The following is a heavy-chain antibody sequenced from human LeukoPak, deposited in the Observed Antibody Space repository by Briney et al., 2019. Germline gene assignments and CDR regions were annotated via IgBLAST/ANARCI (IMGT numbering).Heavy chain of an antibody. J-gene: IGHJ6*03. Sequence: GGSLRLSCAASGFTFSSYAMSWVRQAPGKGLEWVSAISGSGGSTYYADSVKGRFTISRDNSKNTLYLQMNSLRAEDTAVYYCARDPQGDTVVVPAAVPSIAAAGMDVWGKGTTVTVSS. CDR3: ARDPQGDTVVVPAAVPSIAAAGMDV. V-gene: IGHV3-23*01. D-gene: IGHD2-2*01. CDR1: GFTFSSYA. CDR2: ISGSGGST.